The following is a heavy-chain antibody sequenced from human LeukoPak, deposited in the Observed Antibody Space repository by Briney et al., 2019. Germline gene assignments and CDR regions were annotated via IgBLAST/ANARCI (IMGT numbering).Heavy chain of an antibody. V-gene: IGHV1-18*01. Sequence: ASVKVSCKASGYTFTSYGISWVRQAPGQGLEWMGWISAYNGNTNYAQKLQGRVTMTTDTSTSTAYMELRSLRSDDTAVYYCARDLVYYDSSGYYRPFDYWGQGTLVTVSS. CDR3: ARDLVYYDSSGYYRPFDY. D-gene: IGHD3-22*01. CDR2: ISAYNGNT. J-gene: IGHJ4*02. CDR1: GYTFTSYG.